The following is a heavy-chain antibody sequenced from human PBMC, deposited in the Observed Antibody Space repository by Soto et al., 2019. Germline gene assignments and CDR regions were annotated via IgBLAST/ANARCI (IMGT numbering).Heavy chain of an antibody. J-gene: IGHJ4*02. V-gene: IGHV3-33*01. CDR2: IWCDGSIK. CDR3: ARASGPFDY. Sequence: QVQLVESGGGVVQPGRSLRLSCVASGFAFSTYGIHWVRQAPGKGLEWVAVIWCDGSIKYYADSVRGRFTISRDNSKNTLYLQMNSLRADDTAVYYCARASGPFDYWGQGTQVTVSS. D-gene: IGHD5-12*01. CDR1: GFAFSTYG.